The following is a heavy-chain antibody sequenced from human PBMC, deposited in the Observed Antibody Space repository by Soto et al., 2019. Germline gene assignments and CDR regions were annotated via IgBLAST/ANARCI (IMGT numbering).Heavy chain of an antibody. D-gene: IGHD5-18*01. CDR3: ARAQKWRQLSLNVFDL. CDR1: GFTIENSE. CDR2: ITGAGDGT. J-gene: IGHJ3*01. V-gene: IGHV3-74*01. Sequence: GGPLRLPCVSCGFTIENSEMHSAGQRPGKGLMSVSRITGAGDGTLYADSVQGRFTISRDNAKNTVYLHMTGLRVEETAVYYCARAQKWRQLSLNVFDLWGQGTPVTVSS.